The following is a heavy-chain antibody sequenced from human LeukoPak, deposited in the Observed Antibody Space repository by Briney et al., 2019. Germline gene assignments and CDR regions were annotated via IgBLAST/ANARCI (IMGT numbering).Heavy chain of an antibody. Sequence: GGSLRLSCAASGFTFSSYAMHWVRQAPGKGLEWVAVISYDGSNKYYADSVKGRFTISRDNSKNTLYLQMNSLRAEDTAVYYCAKVSTAMDYFDYWGQGTLVTVSS. CDR2: ISYDGSNK. D-gene: IGHD5-18*01. V-gene: IGHV3-30*04. CDR1: GFTFSSYA. CDR3: AKVSTAMDYFDY. J-gene: IGHJ4*02.